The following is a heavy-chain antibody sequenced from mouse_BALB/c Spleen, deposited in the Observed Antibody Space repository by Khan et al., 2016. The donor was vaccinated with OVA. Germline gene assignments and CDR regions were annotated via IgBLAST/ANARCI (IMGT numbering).Heavy chain of an antibody. CDR3: ARKNYYGYAMDY. CDR2: ISYGGST. D-gene: IGHD1-1*01. Sequence: EVQLQESGPGLVKPSQSLSLTCTVTGYSITSDYAWDWIRQFPGNKLEWMGYISYGGSTSYNPSLKSRISITRDTSKNQFFLQLNSVTTEYTATYYCARKNYYGYAMDYWGQGTSVTVSS. J-gene: IGHJ4*01. V-gene: IGHV3-2*02. CDR1: GYSITSDYA.